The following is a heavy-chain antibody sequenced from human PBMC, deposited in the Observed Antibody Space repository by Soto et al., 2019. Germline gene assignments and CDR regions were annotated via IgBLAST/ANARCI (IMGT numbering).Heavy chain of an antibody. D-gene: IGHD2-21*01. J-gene: IGHJ5*02. CDR2: ITQSSTYT. CDR3: AKDDVKGDGMWLVGT. Sequence: EVQLLESGGNLFQRGGSLRLSCAASGFTFGAYSMSWVRQAPGKALEWVSSITQSSTYTHYADSVKGRFTISRDDSRNTLYLQMNSLRADDTAVYYCAKDDVKGDGMWLVGTWGQGTVVTVSS. V-gene: IGHV3-23*01. CDR1: GFTFGAYS.